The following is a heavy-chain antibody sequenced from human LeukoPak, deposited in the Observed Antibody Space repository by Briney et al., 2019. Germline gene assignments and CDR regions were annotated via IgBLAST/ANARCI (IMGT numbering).Heavy chain of an antibody. Sequence: PGGSLRLSCAASGFTFSSYAMHWVRQAPGKGLEWVAVISYDGSNKYYADSVKGRFTISRDNSKNTLYLQMNSLRAEDTAVYYCARAAADYYGSGSLYAFDIWGQGTMVTVSS. CDR3: ARAAADYYGSGSLYAFDI. CDR1: GFTFSSYA. D-gene: IGHD3-10*01. J-gene: IGHJ3*02. CDR2: ISYDGSNK. V-gene: IGHV3-30-3*01.